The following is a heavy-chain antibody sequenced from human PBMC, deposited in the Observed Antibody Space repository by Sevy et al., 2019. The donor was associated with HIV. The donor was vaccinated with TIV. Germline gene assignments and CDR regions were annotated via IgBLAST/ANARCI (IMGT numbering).Heavy chain of an antibody. J-gene: IGHJ6*02. Sequence: GGSLRLSCAASGFTFSSYSMNWVRQAPGKGLEWVSYISSSSTIYYADSVKGRFTISRDNAKNSLYLQMNSLRAEDTAVYYCATDPYYYGSGSYSNGMDVWGQGTTVTVSS. D-gene: IGHD3-10*01. CDR1: GFTFSSYS. V-gene: IGHV3-48*01. CDR2: ISSSSTI. CDR3: ATDPYYYGSGSYSNGMDV.